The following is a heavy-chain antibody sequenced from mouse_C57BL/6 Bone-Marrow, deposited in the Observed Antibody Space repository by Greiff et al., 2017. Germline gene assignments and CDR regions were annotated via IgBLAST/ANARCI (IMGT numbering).Heavy chain of an antibody. CDR1: GYTFTSYW. CDR3: ARGDYGSGAWFAY. D-gene: IGHD1-1*01. Sequence: QVQLKQSGAELVKPGASVKLSCKASGYTFTSYWMHWVKQRPGQGLEWIGMIHPNSGSTNYNEKFKSKATLTVDKSSSTAYMQLSSLTSEDSAVYYCARGDYGSGAWFAYWGQGTLVTVSA. V-gene: IGHV1-64*01. J-gene: IGHJ3*01. CDR2: IHPNSGST.